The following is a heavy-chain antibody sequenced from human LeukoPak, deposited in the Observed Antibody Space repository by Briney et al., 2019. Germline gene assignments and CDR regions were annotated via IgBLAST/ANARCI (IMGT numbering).Heavy chain of an antibody. CDR3: ARDEDFWSGYYPSYGMDV. D-gene: IGHD3-3*01. CDR2: IFHTGYS. Sequence: SETLSLTCTISGGSTSTFYWSWLRQPPGKGLEWIAYIFHTGYSNYNPSLKGRVTISVDTSKNQFSLKVNSVTAADTAMYYCARDEDFWSGYYPSYGMDVWGQGTTVTVSS. V-gene: IGHV4-59*12. J-gene: IGHJ6*02. CDR1: GGSTSTFY.